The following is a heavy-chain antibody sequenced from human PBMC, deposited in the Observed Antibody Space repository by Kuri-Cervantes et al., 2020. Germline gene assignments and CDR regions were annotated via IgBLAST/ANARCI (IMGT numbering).Heavy chain of an antibody. D-gene: IGHD3-22*01. V-gene: IGHV4-59*01. CDR1: GGSISSYY. Sequence: ESLKISCTVSGGSISSYYWSWIRQPPGKGLEWIGYIYYSGSTNYNPSLKSRVTISVDTSKNEFSLRLSSVTAADTAVYYCARAHYDSSGSYSWFFDLWGRGTLVTVSS. J-gene: IGHJ2*01. CDR2: IYYSGST. CDR3: ARAHYDSSGSYSWFFDL.